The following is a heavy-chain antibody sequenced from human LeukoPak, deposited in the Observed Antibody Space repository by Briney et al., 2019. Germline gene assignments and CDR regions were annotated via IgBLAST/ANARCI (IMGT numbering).Heavy chain of an antibody. CDR3: AKGDSSSGYE. CDR2: INTIGGST. CDR1: GFTFSSYV. J-gene: IGHJ4*02. V-gene: IGHV3-23*01. Sequence: PGGSLRLSCAASGFTFSSYVMTWVRQAPGKGLEWVSAINTIGGSTYYADSVKGRFTISRDNSKNTLYLQMNRLRGEATGVYYCAKGDSSSGYEWGQGILVTVSS. D-gene: IGHD3-22*01.